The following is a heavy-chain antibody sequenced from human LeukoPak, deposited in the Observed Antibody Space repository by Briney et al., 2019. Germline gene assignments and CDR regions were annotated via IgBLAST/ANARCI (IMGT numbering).Heavy chain of an antibody. CDR3: AREMVNVVAFDI. CDR1: GGSISSSSYY. Sequence: SETLSLTCTVSGGSISSSSYYWGWIRQPPGKGLEWIGSIYYSGSTNYNPSLKSRVTISVDTSKNQFSLKLSSVTAADTAVYYCAREMVNVVAFDIWGQGTMVTVSS. CDR2: IYYSGST. D-gene: IGHD4-23*01. J-gene: IGHJ3*02. V-gene: IGHV4-39*07.